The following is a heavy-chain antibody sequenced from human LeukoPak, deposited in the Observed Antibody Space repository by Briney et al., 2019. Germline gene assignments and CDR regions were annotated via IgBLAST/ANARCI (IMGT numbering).Heavy chain of an antibody. CDR2: ISGSGGST. Sequence: GGSLRLSCAASGFTFSSYAMSWVRQAPGKGLEWVSAISGSGGSTYYADSVKGRFTISRDNSKNTLYLQMNSLRAEDTAVYYCARGGVPLEWLLSVYFDYWGQGTLVTVSS. D-gene: IGHD3-3*01. CDR1: GFTFSSYA. V-gene: IGHV3-23*01. J-gene: IGHJ4*02. CDR3: ARGGVPLEWLLSVYFDY.